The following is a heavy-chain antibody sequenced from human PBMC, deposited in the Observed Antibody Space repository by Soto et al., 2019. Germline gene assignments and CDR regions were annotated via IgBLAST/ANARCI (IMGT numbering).Heavy chain of an antibody. CDR2: ISPIFGTA. CDR3: ARAPPDYDFWSGYPQCDYYYGMDV. V-gene: IGHV1-69*01. CDR1: GGTFSSYA. D-gene: IGHD3-3*01. J-gene: IGHJ6*02. Sequence: QVQLVQSGAEVKKPGSSVKVSCKASGGTFSSYAISWVRQAPGQGLEWMGGISPIFGTANYAQKFQGRVTITADESTSAAEMELSSLRAEDTAVYYCARAPPDYDFWSGYPQCDYYYGMDVWCQGTTVTVSS.